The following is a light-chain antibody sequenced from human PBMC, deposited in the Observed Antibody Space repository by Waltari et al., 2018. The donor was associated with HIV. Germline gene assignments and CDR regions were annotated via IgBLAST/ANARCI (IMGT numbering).Light chain of an antibody. CDR2: EVT. CDR3: SSYTRRGTVV. J-gene: IGLJ2*01. Sequence: QSALTQPASVSGSPGQSIVLPCTGSPSHIGYYDYVPWYQQYPGQAPKALIYEVTSRPSGTSSRFSGSKSATTAFLAISKLQTDDEADYFCSSYTRRGTVVFGGGTRLTVL. CDR1: PSHIGYYDY. V-gene: IGLV2-14*01.